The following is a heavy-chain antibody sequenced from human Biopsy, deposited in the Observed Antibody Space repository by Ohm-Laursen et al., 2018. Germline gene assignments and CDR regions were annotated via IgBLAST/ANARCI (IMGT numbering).Heavy chain of an antibody. Sequence: SVTLSLTCAVNGESSSGYFWNWLRQPQGQGLEWIGEINQSGSTKYNPSLKRRATLSADSSNSQFSLRLTSVTAADTAIYYCARGSGYFKLDVWGQGTTVTVSS. J-gene: IGHJ6*02. V-gene: IGHV4-34*01. CDR3: ARGSGYFKLDV. CDR2: INQSGST. CDR1: GESSSGYF. D-gene: IGHD5-12*01.